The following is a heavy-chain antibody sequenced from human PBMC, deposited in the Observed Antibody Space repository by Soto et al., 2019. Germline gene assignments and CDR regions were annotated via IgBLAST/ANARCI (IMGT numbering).Heavy chain of an antibody. CDR1: GYTFSSYY. D-gene: IGHD3-10*01. J-gene: IGHJ4*02. V-gene: IGHV1-46*01. CDR3: ARDWEFGF. CDR2: INPSGDST. Sequence: QVQLVQSGAEVKKPGASVKVSCKASGYTFSSYYMHWVRQAPGQGLEWMGVINPSGDSTTNAQKFQGRVTMTKDTSTSTLYMELSSLRSEDTAVYYCARDWEFGFWGQGTLVTVSS.